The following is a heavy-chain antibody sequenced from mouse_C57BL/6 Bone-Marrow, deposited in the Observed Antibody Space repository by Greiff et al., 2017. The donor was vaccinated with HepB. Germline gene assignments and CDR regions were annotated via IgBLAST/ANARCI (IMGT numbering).Heavy chain of an antibody. CDR1: GYTFTSYG. Sequence: QVQLQQSGAELARPGASVKLSCKASGYTFTSYGISWVKQRTGQGLEWIGEIYPRSGNTYYNEKFKGKATLTAVKSSSTAYMELRSLTSEDSAVYFCARYPLSAWFAYWGQGTLVTVSA. CDR2: IYPRSGNT. D-gene: IGHD6-1*01. J-gene: IGHJ3*01. V-gene: IGHV1-81*01. CDR3: ARYPLSAWFAY.